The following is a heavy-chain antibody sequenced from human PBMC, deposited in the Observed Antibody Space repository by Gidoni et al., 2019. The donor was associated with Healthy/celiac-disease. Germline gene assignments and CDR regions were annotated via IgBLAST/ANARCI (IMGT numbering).Heavy chain of an antibody. V-gene: IGHV3-23*01. D-gene: IGHD2-21*02. CDR1: VFTFSSYA. J-gene: IGHJ6*03. CDR2: SSGSGGRT. CDR3: AKLEVTSYMDV. Sequence: EVQLLESVGGLVQPWGSLRLSCAASVFTFSSYAMSWVRQAPGKGLEWVAASSGSGGRTYYADSVKGRITISRDKSKNKLYLQMNSLRAEDTAVYDCAKLEVTSYMDVWGKGTTVTVSS.